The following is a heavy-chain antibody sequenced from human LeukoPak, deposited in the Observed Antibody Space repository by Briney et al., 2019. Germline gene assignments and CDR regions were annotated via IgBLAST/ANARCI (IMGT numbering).Heavy chain of an antibody. CDR3: ARGGTGYSSGWLRAFDI. J-gene: IGHJ3*02. CDR2: IKPHSGGT. Sequence: ASVKVSCKTSGYMFTTYYPHWVRQAPGQGLEWMGWIKPHSGGTNYAQKFQGRVTMTRDTSISTVYMELSSLRSDDTAVYYCARGGTGYSSGWLRAFDIWGQGTMVTVSS. CDR1: GYMFTTYY. D-gene: IGHD6-19*01. V-gene: IGHV1-2*02.